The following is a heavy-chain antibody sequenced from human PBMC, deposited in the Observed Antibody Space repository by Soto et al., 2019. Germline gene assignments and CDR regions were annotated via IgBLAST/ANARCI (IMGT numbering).Heavy chain of an antibody. V-gene: IGHV3-30*18. CDR2: ISYDGSNQ. Sequence: LRLSCAASGFTFSSYGMHWVRQAPGKGLEWVAVISYDGSNQYYADSVKGRFTISRDNSKNTLYLQMSSLRAEDTAVYYCVKSSGYDWYVGPWGQGTLVTVSS. CDR1: GFTFSSYG. CDR3: VKSSGYDWYVGP. D-gene: IGHD5-12*01. J-gene: IGHJ5*02.